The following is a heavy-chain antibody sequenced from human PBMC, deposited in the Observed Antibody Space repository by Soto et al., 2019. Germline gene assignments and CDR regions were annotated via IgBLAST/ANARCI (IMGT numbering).Heavy chain of an antibody. D-gene: IGHD3-10*01. V-gene: IGHV4-30-2*06. CDR1: GGSISSGGYS. CDR2: IYPTGST. Sequence: SETLSLTCTVSGGSISSGGYSWSWIRQSPEKGLEWLGCIYPTGSTYYHPSLKSRVTISIDTSRNQFSLNLTSVTAADTAVYYCARDYPITMVRGVISYYYYYGMDVWGQGTTVTVSS. J-gene: IGHJ6*02. CDR3: ARDYPITMVRGVISYYYYYGMDV.